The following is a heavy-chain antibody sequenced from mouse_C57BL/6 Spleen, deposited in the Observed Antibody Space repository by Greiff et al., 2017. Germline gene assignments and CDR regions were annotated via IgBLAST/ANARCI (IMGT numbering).Heavy chain of an antibody. CDR1: GFTFSSYA. CDR3: TRGTTVVADWYFDV. CDR2: ISSGGDYI. Sequence: DVMLVESGEGLVKPGGSLKLSCAASGFTFSSYAMSWVRQTPEKRLEWVAYISSGGDYIYYADTVKGRFTIASDNARNTLDLQMSRLKSDDTAMYYCTRGTTVVADWYFDVWGTGTTVTVSS. J-gene: IGHJ1*03. D-gene: IGHD1-1*01. V-gene: IGHV5-9-1*02.